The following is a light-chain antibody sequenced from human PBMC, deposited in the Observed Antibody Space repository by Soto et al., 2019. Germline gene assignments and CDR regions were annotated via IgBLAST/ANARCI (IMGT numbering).Light chain of an antibody. Sequence: EIVLTQSPGTLSLSPGERATLSCRASQSITNNYLAWYQQKPGQAPRLLIYLASNRAAGIPDRFSGSGCGADFTLTINRLEPEDFAVYHCQQYGSSPWTFGQGTKVDIK. CDR3: QQYGSSPWT. J-gene: IGKJ1*01. CDR1: QSITNNY. V-gene: IGKV3-20*01. CDR2: LAS.